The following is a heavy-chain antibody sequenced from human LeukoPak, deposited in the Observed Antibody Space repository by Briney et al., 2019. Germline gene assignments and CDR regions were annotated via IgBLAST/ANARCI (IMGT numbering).Heavy chain of an antibody. CDR1: GFTFSSYA. V-gene: IGHV3-23*01. Sequence: GGSLRLSCAASGFTFSSYAMSWVRQAPGKGLEWVSAISGSGGSTYYADPVKGRFTISRDNSKNTLYLQMNSLRAEDTAVYYCAKAPWVVAATPPDYWGQGTLVTVSS. J-gene: IGHJ4*02. CDR3: AKAPWVVAATPPDY. CDR2: ISGSGGST. D-gene: IGHD2-15*01.